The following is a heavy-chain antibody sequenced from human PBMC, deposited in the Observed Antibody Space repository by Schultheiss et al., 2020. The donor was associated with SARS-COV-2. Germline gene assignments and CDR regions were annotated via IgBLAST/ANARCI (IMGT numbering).Heavy chain of an antibody. CDR3: ARDRRIGGYYYYYGMDV. D-gene: IGHD6-6*01. J-gene: IGHJ6*02. V-gene: IGHV3-13*01. Sequence: GGSLRLSCAASGFTFSDYYMSWIRQAPGKGLEWVSAIGTAGDTYYPGSVKGRFTISRENAKNSLYLQMNSLRAGDTAVYYCARDRRIGGYYYYYGMDVWGQGTTVTVSS. CDR1: GFTFSDYY. CDR2: IGTAGDT.